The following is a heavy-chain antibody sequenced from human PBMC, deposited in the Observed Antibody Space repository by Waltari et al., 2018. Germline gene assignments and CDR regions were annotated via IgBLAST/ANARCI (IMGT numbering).Heavy chain of an antibody. CDR1: GGTFSSYA. V-gene: IGHV1-69*04. D-gene: IGHD2-2*01. CDR3: ARGPAAMNWFDP. CDR2: IIPIVGTA. Sequence: QVQLVQSGAEVKKPGSSVKVSCKASGGTFSSYAISWVRQAPGQGLEWMVRIIPIVGTANYAQKFQGRVTITAEKSTSTAYMELSSLRSEDTAVYYCARGPAAMNWFDPWGQGTLVTVSS. J-gene: IGHJ5*02.